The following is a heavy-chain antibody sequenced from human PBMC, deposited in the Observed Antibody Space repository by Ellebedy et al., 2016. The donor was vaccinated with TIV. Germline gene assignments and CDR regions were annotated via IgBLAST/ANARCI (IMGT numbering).Heavy chain of an antibody. Sequence: GESLKISCAASGFTFSSYAMHWVRQAPGKGLEWVAVTSYDGSSKYYADSVQGRFTISRDNSKNTLDLQMNSLIPEDTALYYCARGTEQEKLLCSCDYWGQGILVTVSS. V-gene: IGHV3-30-3*01. D-gene: IGHD2-2*01. CDR1: GFTFSSYA. J-gene: IGHJ4*02. CDR2: TSYDGSSK. CDR3: ARGTEQEKLLCSCDY.